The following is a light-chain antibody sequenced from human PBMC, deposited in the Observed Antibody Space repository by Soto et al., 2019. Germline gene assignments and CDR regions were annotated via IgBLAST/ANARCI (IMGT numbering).Light chain of an antibody. J-gene: IGKJ5*01. Sequence: EIVLTQSPATLSLPPGERATLSCRASQSVSSYLAWYQQKPGKDPRLLIYDVSKRDTGTPDRVSGSGSGTDVTLTISSLETEDFAVYYCQQRNYWQVTFGHGTRLEIK. CDR3: QQRNYWQVT. CDR2: DVS. CDR1: QSVSSY. V-gene: IGKV3-11*01.